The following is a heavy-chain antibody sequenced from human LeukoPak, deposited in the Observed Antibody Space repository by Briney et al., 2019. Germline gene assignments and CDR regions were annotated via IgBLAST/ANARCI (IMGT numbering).Heavy chain of an antibody. CDR3: ARPFGGAFDI. CDR2: ISSNGGST. Sequence: GGSLRLSCAASGFTFSSYAMHWVRQAPGKGLEYVSAISSNGGSTHYANSVKGRFTISRDNSKNTLYLQMGSLRAEDMAVYYCARPFGGAFDIWGQGTMVTVSS. D-gene: IGHD3-10*01. V-gene: IGHV3-64*01. CDR1: GFTFSSYA. J-gene: IGHJ3*02.